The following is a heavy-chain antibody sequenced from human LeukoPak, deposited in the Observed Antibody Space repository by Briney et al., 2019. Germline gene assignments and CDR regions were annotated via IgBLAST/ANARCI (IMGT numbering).Heavy chain of an antibody. Sequence: GGSLRLSCEASGLTLSTYVMTWVRQAPGKGLEWVSGISGSGGSTTYADSVKGRFTISRDNSKNTLYLQMNSLRVEDTGVYYCVKVAVSSGSYYGPLDIWGQGTTLSVSS. V-gene: IGHV3-23*01. CDR1: GLTLSTYV. CDR3: VKVAVSSGSYYGPLDI. D-gene: IGHD1-26*01. J-gene: IGHJ3*02. CDR2: ISGSGGST.